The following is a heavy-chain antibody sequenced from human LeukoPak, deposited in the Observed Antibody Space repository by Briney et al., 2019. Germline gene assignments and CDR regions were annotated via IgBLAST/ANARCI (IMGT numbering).Heavy chain of an antibody. CDR1: GGSISSYY. J-gene: IGHJ4*02. Sequence: KPSETLSLTCTVSGGSISSYYWSWIRQPPGKGLEWIGYIYYSGSTNYNPSLKSRVTISVDTSKNQFSLKLSSVTAADTAVYYCATYSSSRHHFDYWGQGTLVTVSS. V-gene: IGHV4-59*08. CDR3: ATYSSSRHHFDY. CDR2: IYYSGST. D-gene: IGHD6-6*01.